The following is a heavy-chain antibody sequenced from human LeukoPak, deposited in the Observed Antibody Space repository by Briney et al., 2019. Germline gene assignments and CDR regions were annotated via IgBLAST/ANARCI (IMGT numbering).Heavy chain of an antibody. D-gene: IGHD3-22*01. CDR1: GGTFSSYA. V-gene: IGHV1-69*13. CDR2: IIPIFGTA. Sequence: GASVKVSCKASGGTFSSYAISWVRQAPGQGLEWMGGIIPIFGTANYAQKSQGRVTITADESTSTAYMELSSLRSEDTAVYYCARGLIAGMVITTELGYYGMDVWGQGTTVTVSS. J-gene: IGHJ6*02. CDR3: ARGLIAGMVITTELGYYGMDV.